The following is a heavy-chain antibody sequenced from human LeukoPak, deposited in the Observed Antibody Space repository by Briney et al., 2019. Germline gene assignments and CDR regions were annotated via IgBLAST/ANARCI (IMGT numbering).Heavy chain of an antibody. J-gene: IGHJ4*02. CDR2: IYYSGST. CDR1: GGSISSGGYY. CDR3: ARDKSRIAAAGSYFDY. V-gene: IGHV4-31*03. D-gene: IGHD6-13*01. Sequence: SETLSLTCTVSGGSISSGGYYWSWIRQHPGKGLEWIGYIYYSGSTYYNPSLKSRVTISVDTSKNQFSLKLSSVTATDTAVYYCARDKSRIAAAGSYFDYWGQGTLVTVSS.